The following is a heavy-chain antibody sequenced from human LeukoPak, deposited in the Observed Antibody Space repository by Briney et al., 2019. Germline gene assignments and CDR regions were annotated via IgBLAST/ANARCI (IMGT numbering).Heavy chain of an antibody. CDR2: IYHSGST. Sequence: SETLSLTCAVSGGSISSGGYSWSWIRQPPGKGLEWIGYIYHSGSTYYNPSLKSRVTISVDRSKNQFSLKLSSVTAADTAVYYCARGSFGELNWFDPWGQGTLVTVSS. CDR1: GGSISSGGYS. V-gene: IGHV4-30-2*01. J-gene: IGHJ5*02. D-gene: IGHD3-10*01. CDR3: ARGSFGELNWFDP.